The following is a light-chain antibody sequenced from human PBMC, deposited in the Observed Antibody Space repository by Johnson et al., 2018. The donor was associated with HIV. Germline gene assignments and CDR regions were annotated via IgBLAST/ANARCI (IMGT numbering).Light chain of an antibody. CDR1: SSNIGNNY. Sequence: QSVLTQPPSVSAAPGQKVTISCSGSSSNIGNNYVSWYQQLPGTAHKLLIYDNNKRPSGIPDRFSGSKSGTSATLGITGLQTGDEADYYFGTWDSFGVFGTGTKVTVL. CDR3: GTWDSFGV. J-gene: IGLJ1*01. V-gene: IGLV1-51*01. CDR2: DNN.